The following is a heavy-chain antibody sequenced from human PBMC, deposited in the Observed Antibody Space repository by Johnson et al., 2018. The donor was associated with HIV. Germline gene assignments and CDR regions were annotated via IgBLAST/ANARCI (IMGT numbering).Heavy chain of an antibody. Sequence: VQLVEYGGGLVQPGGSLRLSCAASGFSFSNYDMHWVRQATGKALEWLSAIGATGDRYSTDTVQGRFPISREIAKYSLYLKMNSLRAGETAVYYCARSNIYGSSSGWGNDGFDIWGQGTVVTVSS. CDR3: ARSNIYGSSSGWGNDGFDI. J-gene: IGHJ3*02. V-gene: IGHV3-13*01. CDR2: IGATGDR. CDR1: GFSFSNYD. D-gene: IGHD6-6*01.